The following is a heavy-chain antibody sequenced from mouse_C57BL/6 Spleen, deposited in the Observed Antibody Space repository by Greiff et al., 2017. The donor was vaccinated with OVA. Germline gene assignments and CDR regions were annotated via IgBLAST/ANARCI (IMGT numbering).Heavy chain of an antibody. D-gene: IGHD2-3*01. J-gene: IGHJ2*01. V-gene: IGHV5-4*01. CDR2: ISDGGSYT. CDR3: AREGYSYDFDY. CDR1: GFTFSSYA. Sequence: EVQLVESGGGLVKPGGSLKLSCAASGFTFSSYAMSWVRQTPEKRLEWVATISDGGSYTYYPDNVKGRFTISRDNAKNNLYLQMSHLKSEDTAMYYCAREGYSYDFDYWGQGTTLTVSS.